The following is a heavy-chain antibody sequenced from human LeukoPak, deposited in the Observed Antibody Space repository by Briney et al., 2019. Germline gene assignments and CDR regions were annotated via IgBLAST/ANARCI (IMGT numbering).Heavy chain of an antibody. J-gene: IGHJ4*02. V-gene: IGHV3-21*01. CDR1: GFTFSSYS. CDR3: ARLDSSSWYYLIDY. Sequence: GGSLRFSCAASGFTFSSYSMNWVRQAPGKGLEWVSSISSSSSYIYYADSVKGRFTISRDNAKNSLYLQMNSLRAEDTAVYYCARLDSSSWYYLIDYWGQGTLVTVSS. CDR2: ISSSSSYI. D-gene: IGHD6-13*01.